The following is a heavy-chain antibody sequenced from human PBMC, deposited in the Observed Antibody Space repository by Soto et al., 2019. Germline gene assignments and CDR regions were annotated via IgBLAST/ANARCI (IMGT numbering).Heavy chain of an antibody. D-gene: IGHD6-19*01. J-gene: IGHJ4*02. CDR1: GFTFSSYA. CDR2: ISRSGDST. V-gene: IGHV3-23*01. Sequence: VQLLESGGGLVQPGGSLRLSCAASGFTFSSYAMTWVRQAPGKGLEWVSTISRSGDSTYYRDSVKGRFTISRDNSKTTVYLQMNSLRAEDTAGYYCAKTDTFNPQSSGWANRFDYWGQGTLVTVSS. CDR3: AKTDTFNPQSSGWANRFDY.